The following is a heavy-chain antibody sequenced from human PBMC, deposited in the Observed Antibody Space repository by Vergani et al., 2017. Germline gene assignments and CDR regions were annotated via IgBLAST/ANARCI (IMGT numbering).Heavy chain of an antibody. J-gene: IGHJ4*02. Sequence: QVNLQESGPGLLKPSQTLSLTCTVSGESIRSGSHYWSWIRQPAGKGPEWSGHIHTGGSTDLNPAFKSRVSISVDTSKSQFSLKLNSVTVADTAVYYCARSRPYCTSGSCPAIWGQGTLVTVSS. CDR2: IHTGGST. V-gene: IGHV4-61*02. D-gene: IGHD2-15*01. CDR3: ARSRPYCTSGSCPAI. CDR1: GESIRSGSHY.